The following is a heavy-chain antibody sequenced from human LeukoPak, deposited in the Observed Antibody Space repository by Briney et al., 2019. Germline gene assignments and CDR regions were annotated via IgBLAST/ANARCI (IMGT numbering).Heavy chain of an antibody. CDR1: GFTFSNAW. D-gene: IGHD6-13*01. CDR3: TRHAIAAAGVFDY. J-gene: IGHJ4*02. Sequence: GGSLRLSCAASGFTFSNAWMSWVRQASGEGLEWVGRIRSKANSYATAYAASVKGRFTISRDDSKNTAYLQMNSLKTEDTAVYYCTRHAIAAAGVFDYWGQGTLVTVSS. CDR2: IRSKANSYAT. V-gene: IGHV3-73*01.